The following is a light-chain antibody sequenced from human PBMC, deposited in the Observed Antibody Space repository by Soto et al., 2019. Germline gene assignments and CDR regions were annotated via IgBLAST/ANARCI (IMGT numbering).Light chain of an antibody. CDR2: EVS. CDR1: SSDVGGYNY. V-gene: IGLV2-14*01. CDR3: SSYTSSSTLGV. J-gene: IGLJ3*02. Sequence: QSVLTQHASVSGSPGQSITISCTGTSSDVGGYNYVSWYQQHPGKAPKLMIYEVSNRPSGVSNRFSGSKSGNTASLTISGLQAEDEADYYCSSYTSSSTLGVFGGGTKLTVL.